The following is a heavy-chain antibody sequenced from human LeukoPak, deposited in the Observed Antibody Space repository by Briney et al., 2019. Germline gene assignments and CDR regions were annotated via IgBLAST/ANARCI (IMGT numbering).Heavy chain of an antibody. J-gene: IGHJ6*02. Sequence: PSETLSLTCTVSGGSISSGGYYWSWIRQQPGKGLEWIGYIYYSGSTFYNPSLKSRVTISVDTSKNQFSLKLSSVTAADTAVYYCARVGYGSGSYYNVRSYYYYGMDVWGQGTTVTVSS. CDR3: ARVGYGSGSYYNVRSYYYYGMDV. D-gene: IGHD3-10*01. CDR1: GGSISSGGYY. CDR2: IYYSGST. V-gene: IGHV4-31*03.